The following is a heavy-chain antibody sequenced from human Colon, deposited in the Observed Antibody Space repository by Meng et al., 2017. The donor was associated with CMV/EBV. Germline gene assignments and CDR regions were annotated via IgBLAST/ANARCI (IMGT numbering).Heavy chain of an antibody. V-gene: IGHV3-9*03. J-gene: IGHJ5*02. CDR3: AKDRVASLNYNWFDP. CDR2: ISWNSGSI. CDR1: GFTFDDYA. D-gene: IGHD1-7*01. Sequence: GGSLRLSCAASGFTFDDYAMHWVRQAPGKGLEWVSGISWNSGSIGYADSVKGRFTISRDNAKNSLYLQMNSLRAEDMALYYCAKDRVASLNYNWFDPWGQGTLVTVSS.